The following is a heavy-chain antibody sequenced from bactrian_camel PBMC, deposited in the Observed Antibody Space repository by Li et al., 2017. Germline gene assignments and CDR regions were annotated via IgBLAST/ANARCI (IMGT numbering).Heavy chain of an antibody. CDR2: IDSDGRI. Sequence: VQLVESGGGSVRAGGSLTLSCTSSGGMNSNTCMAWFRQAPGKEREGVASIDSDGRISYADSVKGRFTISQDNAKNTLYLQMDSLKPEDTAMYYCALSSRPRVEKYILHLGLNIGEYNYWGQGTQVTVS. V-gene: IGHV3S53*01. CDR3: ALSSRPRVEKYILHLGLNIGEYNY. CDR1: GGMNSNTC. J-gene: IGHJ4*01. D-gene: IGHD5*01.